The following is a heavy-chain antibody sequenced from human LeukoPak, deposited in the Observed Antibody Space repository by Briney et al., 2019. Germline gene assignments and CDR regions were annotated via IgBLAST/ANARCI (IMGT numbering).Heavy chain of an antibody. Sequence: PGGALRLSCAASGFNFRSYSMNWGRPAPGKGPERGSYISSSSSTIYYADSVKCRFTISRDNAKNSLDLQMNSLWAEDTAVYYCARSWLPCQNAFDIWGQGTMVTVSS. CDR3: ARSWLPCQNAFDI. CDR1: GFNFRSYS. V-gene: IGHV3-48*04. J-gene: IGHJ3*02. CDR2: ISSSSSTI. D-gene: IGHD3-9*01.